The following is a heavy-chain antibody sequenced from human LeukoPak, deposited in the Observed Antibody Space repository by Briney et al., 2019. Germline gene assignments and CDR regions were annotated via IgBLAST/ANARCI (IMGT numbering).Heavy chain of an antibody. V-gene: IGHV1-18*01. D-gene: IGHD3-22*01. Sequence: VSCKASGYTFTSYGISWVRQAPGQGLEWMGWISAYNGNTNYAQKLQGRVTMTTDTSTSTAYMELRSLRSDDTAVYYCAREEHYYDSSGYYLDYWGQGTLVTVSS. J-gene: IGHJ4*02. CDR2: ISAYNGNT. CDR3: AREEHYYDSSGYYLDY. CDR1: GYTFTSYG.